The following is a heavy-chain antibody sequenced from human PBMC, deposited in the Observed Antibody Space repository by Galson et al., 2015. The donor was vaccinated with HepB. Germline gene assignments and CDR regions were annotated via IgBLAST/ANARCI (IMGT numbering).Heavy chain of an antibody. Sequence: CAISGDSVSSHSAAWNWIRQSPSRGLEWLGRTYYRSKWYYDYEVSVKSRITINADTSKNQFSLQLNSVSPEDTAVYFCARDAPGGETIYDYWGQGTLVTVSS. J-gene: IGHJ4*02. CDR2: TYYRSKWYY. V-gene: IGHV6-1*01. CDR1: GDSVSSHSAA. D-gene: IGHD4-23*01. CDR3: ARDAPGGETIYDY.